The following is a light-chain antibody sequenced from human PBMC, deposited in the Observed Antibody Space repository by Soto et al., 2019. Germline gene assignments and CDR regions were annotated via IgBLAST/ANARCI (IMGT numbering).Light chain of an antibody. J-gene: IGLJ3*02. CDR3: VLYMGSGISV. V-gene: IGLV8-61*01. CDR1: SGSVSTTYS. CDR2: STN. Sequence: QTVVTQDTSFSVSPGGTVTLTCGLTSGSVSTTYSPSWYQQTPGQAPRTLIYSTNTRSSGVPDRFSGSILGDKAALTITGAQADYESDYYCVLYMGSGISVFGGGTKVTVL.